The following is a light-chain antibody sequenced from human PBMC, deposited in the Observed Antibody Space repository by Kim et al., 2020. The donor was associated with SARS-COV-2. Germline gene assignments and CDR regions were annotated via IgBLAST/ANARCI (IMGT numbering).Light chain of an antibody. Sequence: GQAITISCTGTSSDVGGYDYVSGYQHHPGEAPQLMVYDVSKRPSGVSNRFSGSKSGNTAALTISGLQAEDEADYYCSSYTITNTWVFGGGTQLTVL. CDR2: DVS. CDR1: SSDVGGYDY. V-gene: IGLV2-14*03. J-gene: IGLJ3*02. CDR3: SSYTITNTWV.